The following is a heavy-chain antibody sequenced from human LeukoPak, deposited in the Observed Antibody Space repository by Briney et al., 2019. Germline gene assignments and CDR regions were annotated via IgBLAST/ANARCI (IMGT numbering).Heavy chain of an antibody. CDR2: INSDVSST. CDR3: ARGEGSGTYYYDSSGYYIDY. Sequence: GGALRLSCAASGFTFSSYWMHWVRHAPGKGLGWVSRINSDVSSTSYAESVKGRFIISRDNAKNTLYLQMNSLRAEDTAVYYCARGEGSGTYYYDSSGYYIDYWGQGTLVTVSS. D-gene: IGHD3-22*01. J-gene: IGHJ4*02. V-gene: IGHV3-74*01. CDR1: GFTFSSYW.